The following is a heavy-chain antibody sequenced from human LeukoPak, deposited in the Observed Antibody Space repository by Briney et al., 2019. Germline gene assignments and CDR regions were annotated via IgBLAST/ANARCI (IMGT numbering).Heavy chain of an antibody. J-gene: IGHJ3*02. CDR1: GFTFSSYS. D-gene: IGHD3-22*01. V-gene: IGHV3-48*04. CDR3: ARDGPGYYDSSGYSDAFDI. Sequence: GGSLRLSCAASGFTFSSYSMNWIRQAPGKGLEWVSYISSSGSTIYYADSVKGRFTISRDNAKNSLYLQMNSLRAEDTAVYYCARDGPGYYDSSGYSDAFDIWGQGTMVTVSS. CDR2: ISSSGSTI.